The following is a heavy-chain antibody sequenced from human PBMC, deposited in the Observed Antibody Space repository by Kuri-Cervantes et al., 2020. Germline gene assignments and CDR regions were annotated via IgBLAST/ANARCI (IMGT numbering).Heavy chain of an antibody. CDR2: IHYSGRT. V-gene: IGHV4-61*01. CDR1: GDSVSSDTYY. CDR3: ARGSGSYYEARYYFDY. D-gene: IGHD1-26*01. Sequence: SETLSLTCTVSGDSVSSDTYYWSWVRQPPGKRLEWIGYIHYSGRTSYNPSLNSRVTISIDTSKDQFSLKLSFLTAADTAVYYCARGSGSYYEARYYFDYWGQGTLVTVSS. J-gene: IGHJ4*02.